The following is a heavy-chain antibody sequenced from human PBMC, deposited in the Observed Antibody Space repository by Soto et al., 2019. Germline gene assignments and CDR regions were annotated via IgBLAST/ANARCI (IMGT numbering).Heavy chain of an antibody. Sequence: PSETLSLTCTVSGGSISSYYWSWIRQPPGKGLEWIGYIYYSGSTNYNPSLKSRVTISVDTSKNQFSLKLSSVTAADTAVYYCARVDCSSTSCYGSWFDPWGQGTLVTVSS. D-gene: IGHD2-2*01. CDR3: ARVDCSSTSCYGSWFDP. J-gene: IGHJ5*02. CDR2: IYYSGST. CDR1: GGSISSYY. V-gene: IGHV4-59*01.